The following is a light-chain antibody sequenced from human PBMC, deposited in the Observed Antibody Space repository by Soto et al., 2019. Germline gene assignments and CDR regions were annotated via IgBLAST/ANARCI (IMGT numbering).Light chain of an antibody. J-gene: IGLJ1*01. CDR1: SGSIASNY. CDR3: QSYDSSNYV. V-gene: IGLV6-57*03. CDR2: EDN. Sequence: NFMLTQPHSVSESPGKRVTISCTRSSGSIASNYVQWYQQRPGSAPTTVIYEDNQRPSGVPDRFSGSIDSSSNSASLTISGLKTEDEADYYCQSYDSSNYVFGTGTKVTVL.